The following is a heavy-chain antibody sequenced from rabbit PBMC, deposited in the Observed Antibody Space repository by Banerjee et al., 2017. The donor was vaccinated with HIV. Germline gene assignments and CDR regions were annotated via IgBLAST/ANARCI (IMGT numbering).Heavy chain of an antibody. Sequence: QEQLVESGGGLVQPEGSLTLTCTASGLSFSSRYWICWVRQAPGKGLEWIACIYAGGSGVTYYASWAKGRFTIAKASSTTVALQMTSLTAADTATYFCARGAEYPGNGYHYYGMDLWGQGTLVTVS. J-gene: IGHJ6*01. D-gene: IGHD3-1*01. V-gene: IGHV1S45*01. CDR1: GLSFSSRYW. CDR2: IYAGGSGVT. CDR3: ARGAEYPGNGYHYYGMDL.